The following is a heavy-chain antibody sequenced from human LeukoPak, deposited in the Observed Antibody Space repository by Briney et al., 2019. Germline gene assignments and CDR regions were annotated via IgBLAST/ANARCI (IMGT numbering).Heavy chain of an antibody. CDR1: GDSISGYS. D-gene: IGHD6-19*01. CDR3: ARDLYSSGYWYFDL. CDR2: IYYSGST. J-gene: IGHJ2*01. Sequence: SETLSLTCSVSGDSISGYSWSWIRQPPGMGLEWIGYIYYSGSTNYNPSLKSRVTISVDTSKNQFSLKLSSVTAADTAIYYCARDLYSSGYWYFDLWGRGTLVTVSS. V-gene: IGHV4-59*01.